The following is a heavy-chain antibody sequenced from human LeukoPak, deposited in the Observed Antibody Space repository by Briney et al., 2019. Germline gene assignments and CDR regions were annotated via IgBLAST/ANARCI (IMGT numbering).Heavy chain of an antibody. CDR3: AKGDSVAGYYYFDY. Sequence: SVKVSCKASGGTFSSYAISWVRQAPGQGLEWMGRIIPILGIANYAQKFQGRVTITADKSTSTAYMELSSLRSEDTAVYYCAKGDSVAGYYYFDYWGQGTLVTVSS. V-gene: IGHV1-69*04. CDR1: GGTFSSYA. J-gene: IGHJ4*02. CDR2: IIPILGIA. D-gene: IGHD6-19*01.